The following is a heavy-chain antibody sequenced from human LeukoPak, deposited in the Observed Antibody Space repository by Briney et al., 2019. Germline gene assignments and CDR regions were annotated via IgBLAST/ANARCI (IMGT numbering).Heavy chain of an antibody. CDR1: EFPFSFYT. Sequence: GGSLRLSCVASEFPFSFYTMNWVRQAPGEGLEWVSSISSSSTSIDYADAVRGRFTISRDNAKSSLYLQMNGLTVEDTAVYYCVRLRRNSDRSHYYYYYDHWGQGILVTVSS. CDR3: VRLRRNSDRSHYYYYYDH. CDR2: ISSSSTSI. J-gene: IGHJ4*02. V-gene: IGHV3-21*01. D-gene: IGHD3-22*01.